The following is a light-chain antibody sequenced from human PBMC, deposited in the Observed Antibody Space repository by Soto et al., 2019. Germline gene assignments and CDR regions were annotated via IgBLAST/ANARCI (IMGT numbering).Light chain of an antibody. CDR3: QQYDNLSIT. V-gene: IGKV1-33*01. J-gene: IGKJ5*01. Sequence: DIQMTQSPSSLSASVGDRVTITCQASQDISNYLNWYQQKPGKPPKLLIYDASNLETGVPSRFSGSGSGTDFTFTISSLQPEDIATYYCQQYDNLSITFGQGTRLEIK. CDR1: QDISNY. CDR2: DAS.